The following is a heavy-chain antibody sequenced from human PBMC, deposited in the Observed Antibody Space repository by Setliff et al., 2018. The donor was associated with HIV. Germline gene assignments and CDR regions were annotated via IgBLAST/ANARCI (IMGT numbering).Heavy chain of an antibody. CDR1: GFTFSTYS. CDR2: ISSSSRSK. CDR3: ATRVAYSSGWDEYFQH. D-gene: IGHD6-19*01. J-gene: IGHJ1*01. Sequence: PGESLKISCEASGFTFSTYSMNWVRQAPGKGLEWVSSISSSSRSKYYADSVKGRFTISRDNAKNSLYLQMNSLRAEDTAIYYCATRVAYSSGWDEYFQHWGQGTLVTVSS. V-gene: IGHV3-21*04.